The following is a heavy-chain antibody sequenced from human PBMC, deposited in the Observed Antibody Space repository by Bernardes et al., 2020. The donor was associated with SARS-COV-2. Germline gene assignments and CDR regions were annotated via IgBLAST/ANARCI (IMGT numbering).Heavy chain of an antibody. CDR3: AREAGGQWLYAVHI. Sequence: QSPSIGLDWLVRTYYRSKWYNDYPLSVKSRITLNPDTSKNQFSLHLHSVTPEDTAMDYCAREAGGQWLYAVHIWGQGTVVTVSS. D-gene: IGHD6-19*01. J-gene: IGHJ3*02. V-gene: IGHV6-1*01. CDR2: TYYRSKWYN.